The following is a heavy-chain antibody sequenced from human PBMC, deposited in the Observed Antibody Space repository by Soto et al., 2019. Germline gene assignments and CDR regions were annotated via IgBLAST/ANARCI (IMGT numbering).Heavy chain of an antibody. CDR1: GGSISRYF. J-gene: IGHJ4*02. D-gene: IGHD4-17*01. Sequence: PSETLSLTCTVSGGSISRYFWTWIRQPPGKGLEWIAYISNSGSTSYNPSLKSRVTISADTSKNHFSLNLSSVTAADTAIYYCASQNYGDSDYWSQGTLVTVSS. CDR3: ASQNYGDSDY. CDR2: ISNSGST. V-gene: IGHV4-59*13.